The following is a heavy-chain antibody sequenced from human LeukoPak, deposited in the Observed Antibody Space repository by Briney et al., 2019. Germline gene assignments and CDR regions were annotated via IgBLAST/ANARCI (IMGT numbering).Heavy chain of an antibody. CDR2: INSDGSST. CDR3: AKAGKPQVSYIVVVTAIGY. D-gene: IGHD2-21*02. V-gene: IGHV3-74*01. J-gene: IGHJ4*02. Sequence: GGSLRLSCAASGFTFSSYWMHWVRQAPGKGLVWVSRINSDGSSTSYADSVKGRFTISRDNSKNTLYLQMNSLRAEDTAVYYCAKAGKPQVSYIVVVTAIGYWGQGTLVTVSS. CDR1: GFTFSSYW.